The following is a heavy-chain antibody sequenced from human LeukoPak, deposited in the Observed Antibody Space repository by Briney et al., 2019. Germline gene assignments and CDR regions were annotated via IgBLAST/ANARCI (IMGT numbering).Heavy chain of an antibody. CDR2: IKQDGSEK. V-gene: IGHV3-7*01. D-gene: IGHD3-3*01. CDR1: GFTFSSYW. J-gene: IGHJ5*02. Sequence: PGGSLRLSCAASGFTFSSYWMSWVRQAPGKGLEWVANIKQDGSEKYYVDSVKGRFTISRDNAENSLYLQMDSLRAEDTAVYYCAREEVLRFLEWLFPPYNWFDPWGQGTLVTVSS. CDR3: AREEVLRFLEWLFPPYNWFDP.